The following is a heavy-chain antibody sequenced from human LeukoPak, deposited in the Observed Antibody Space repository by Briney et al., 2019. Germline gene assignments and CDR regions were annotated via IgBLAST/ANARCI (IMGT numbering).Heavy chain of an antibody. CDR3: AKDPTMVRGVIIDPSDY. CDR1: GFTFSSYA. D-gene: IGHD3-10*01. CDR2: ISGSGGST. V-gene: IGHV3-23*01. Sequence: PGGSLRLSCAASGFTFSSYAMSWVRQAPGKGLEWVSAISGSGGSTYYADSVKGRFTISRDSSKNTLYLQMNSLRAEDTAVYYCAKDPTMVRGVIIDPSDYWGQGTLVTVSS. J-gene: IGHJ4*02.